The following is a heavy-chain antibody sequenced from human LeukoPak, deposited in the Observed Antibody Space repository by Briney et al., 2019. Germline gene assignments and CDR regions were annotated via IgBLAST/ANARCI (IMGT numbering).Heavy chain of an antibody. J-gene: IGHJ5*02. Sequence: SETLSLTCTVSGGSISSGDYYWSWIRQPPGKGLEWIGYIYYSGSTYYNPSLKSRVTISVDTSKDQFSLKLSSVTAADTAVYYCARVSLHYDFWSGYYREGWFDPWGQGTLVTVSS. D-gene: IGHD3-3*01. CDR2: IYYSGST. CDR1: GGSISSGDYY. V-gene: IGHV4-30-4*08. CDR3: ARVSLHYDFWSGYYREGWFDP.